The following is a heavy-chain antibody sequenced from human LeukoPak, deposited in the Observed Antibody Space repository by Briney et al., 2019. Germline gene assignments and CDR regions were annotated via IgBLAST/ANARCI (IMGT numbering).Heavy chain of an antibody. D-gene: IGHD4-23*01. J-gene: IGHJ4*02. CDR2: IKHDGSET. CDR1: GFTVSSNY. V-gene: IGHV3-7*01. CDR3: AKNPDYGGNTFLDY. Sequence: GGSLRLSCAASGFTVSSNYMTWVRQAPGKGPEWVAHIKHDGSETYYVDSVKGRFTISRDNTMNSLYLQMNSLGAEDTAVYYCAKNPDYGGNTFLDYWGQGTLVTVSS.